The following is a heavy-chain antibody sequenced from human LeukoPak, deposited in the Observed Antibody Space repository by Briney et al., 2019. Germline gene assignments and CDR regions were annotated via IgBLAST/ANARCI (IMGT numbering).Heavy chain of an antibody. CDR2: IIPIFGIA. D-gene: IGHD4-11*01. J-gene: IGHJ6*02. CDR1: GGTFSSCA. Sequence: SVKVSCKASGGTFSSCAISWVRQAPGQGLEWMGRIIPIFGIANYAQKFQGRVTITADKSTSTAYMELSSLRSEDTAVYYCARVPPARNDYSNYVDYYGMDVWGQGTTVTVSS. V-gene: IGHV1-69*04. CDR3: ARVPPARNDYSNYVDYYGMDV.